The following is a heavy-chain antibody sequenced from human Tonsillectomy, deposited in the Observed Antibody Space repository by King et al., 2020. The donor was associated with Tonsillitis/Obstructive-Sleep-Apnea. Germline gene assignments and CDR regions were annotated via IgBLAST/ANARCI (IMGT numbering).Heavy chain of an antibody. CDR2: IRSKAYGGTT. J-gene: IGHJ5*02. Sequence: VQLVESGGGLAQPGRSRRLSCTVSGFSFGVYDDYTVGWVSQAPGKGLEWVGSIRSKAYGGTTEYAASVRGRFTISRDDSKTIAYLQMNSLKTEDTAVYYCTRDCPPEEHHYDSLRSWGQGTLVTVSS. CDR3: TRDCPPEEHHYDSLRS. CDR1: GFSFGVYDDYT. D-gene: IGHD3-22*01. V-gene: IGHV3-49*04.